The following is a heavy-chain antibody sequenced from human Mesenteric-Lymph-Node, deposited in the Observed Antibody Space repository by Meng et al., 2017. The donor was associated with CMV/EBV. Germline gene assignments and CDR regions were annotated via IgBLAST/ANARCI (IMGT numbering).Heavy chain of an antibody. J-gene: IGHJ6*02. Sequence: GESLKISCAASGFTFSSYSMHWVRQAPGKGLEWVAIISYDGNNKYYADSVKGRFTISRDNSKYTLYLQMNSLRAEDTAVYYCARDSSSNPYYYYYGMDVWGQGTTVTVSS. D-gene: IGHD4-11*01. V-gene: IGHV3-30*04. CDR1: GFTFSSYS. CDR3: ARDSSSNPYYYYYGMDV. CDR2: ISYDGNNK.